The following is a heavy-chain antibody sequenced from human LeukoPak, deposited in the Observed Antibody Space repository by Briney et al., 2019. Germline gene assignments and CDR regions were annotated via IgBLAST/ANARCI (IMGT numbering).Heavy chain of an antibody. V-gene: IGHV3-64D*09. CDR1: GFTFGDYA. CDR3: VKPIMGDYVPFDH. CDR2: ISSSGGST. D-gene: IGHD4-17*01. J-gene: IGHJ4*02. Sequence: GGSLRLSCTASGFTFGDYAMHWVRQAPGKGLEYVSGISSSGGSTSYPDSLKGRLTISRDNSKNTLYLQMNSLRVEDTAVYYCVKPIMGDYVPFDHWGQGILVTVSS.